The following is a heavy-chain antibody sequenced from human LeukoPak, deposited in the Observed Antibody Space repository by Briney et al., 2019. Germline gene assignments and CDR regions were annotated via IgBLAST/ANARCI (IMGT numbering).Heavy chain of an antibody. J-gene: IGHJ3*02. D-gene: IGHD3-22*01. V-gene: IGHV1-69*06. Sequence: ASVKVSCKASGGTFSSYAISWVRQAPGQGLEWMGGIIPIFGTANYAQKFQGRVTITADKSTSTAYMELSSLRSEDTAVYYCARGRQYYDSSGYQSDAFDIWGQGTMVTVSS. CDR3: ARGRQYYDSSGYQSDAFDI. CDR2: IIPIFGTA. CDR1: GGTFSSYA.